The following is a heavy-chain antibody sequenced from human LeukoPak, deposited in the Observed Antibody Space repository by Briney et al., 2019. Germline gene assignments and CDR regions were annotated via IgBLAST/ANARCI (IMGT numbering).Heavy chain of an antibody. Sequence: SETLSLTCTVSGGSISSSSYYWGWIRQPPGKGLEWIGSIYYSGSTYYNPSLKSRVTISVDTSKNQFSLKLSSVTAADTAVYYCARRAGWLSDWFDPWGQGTLVTVSS. V-gene: IGHV4-39*07. J-gene: IGHJ5*02. CDR3: ARRAGWLSDWFDP. D-gene: IGHD3-9*01. CDR1: GGSISSSSYY. CDR2: IYYSGST.